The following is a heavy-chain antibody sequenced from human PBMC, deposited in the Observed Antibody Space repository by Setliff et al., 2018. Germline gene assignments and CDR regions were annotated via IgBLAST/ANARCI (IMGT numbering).Heavy chain of an antibody. CDR1: GGSISSYY. Sequence: SETLSLTCTVSGGSISSYYWSWIRQPPGKGLEWIGYIDTSGSTNYNPSLKSRVTISKDTSKNQLSLKVNSVTAADTAIYYCARGLNSVSWTFAYWGQGSLVTVSS. J-gene: IGHJ4*02. D-gene: IGHD2-15*01. CDR2: IDTSGST. V-gene: IGHV4-4*08. CDR3: ARGLNSVSWTFAY.